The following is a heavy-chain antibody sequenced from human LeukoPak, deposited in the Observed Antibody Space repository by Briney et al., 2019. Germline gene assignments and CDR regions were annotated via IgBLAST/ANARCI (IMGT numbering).Heavy chain of an antibody. Sequence: GSALQTSSQGAGYGFTSNCIGWVRRMPGKGREWMGIIYPGDSDTRYSPSFQGQVTISADKSISTAYLQWSSRKASDTAMYYCARLQGYYYMDVWGKGTTVTVSS. V-gene: IGHV5-51*01. CDR1: GYGFTSNC. CDR3: ARLQGYYYMDV. CDR2: IYPGDSDT. D-gene: IGHD4-11*01. J-gene: IGHJ6*03.